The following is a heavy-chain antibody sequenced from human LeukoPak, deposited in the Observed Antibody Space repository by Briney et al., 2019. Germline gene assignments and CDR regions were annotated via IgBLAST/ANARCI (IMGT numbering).Heavy chain of an antibody. CDR3: ARGLPPYNWFDP. D-gene: IGHD2-15*01. CDR1: GYTFTSYA. J-gene: IGHJ5*02. CDR2: INAGNGNT. V-gene: IGHV1-3*03. Sequence: ASVKVSCKASGYTFTSYAMHWVRQAPGQRLERMGWINAGNGNTKYSQEFQGRVTITRDTSAGTAYMELSSLRSEDMAVYYCARGLPPYNWFDPWGQGTLVTVSS.